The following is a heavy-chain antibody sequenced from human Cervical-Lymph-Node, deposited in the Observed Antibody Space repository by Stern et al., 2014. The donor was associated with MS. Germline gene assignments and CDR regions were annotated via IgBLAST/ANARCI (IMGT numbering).Heavy chain of an antibody. V-gene: IGHV4-61*02. J-gene: IGHJ5*02. D-gene: IGHD3-3*01. CDR1: GASISNDGYY. Sequence: QVKLQESGPGLVKPSQTLSLTCSVSGASISNDGYYWRWIRQPAGKGLEWIGQCEPGGNPNYNPSLKSRLTISVDTPKTQFSLRLTSVTAADTAVYYCARGVTYYTEWFHHWGQGTLVAVSS. CDR3: ARGVTYYTEWFHH. CDR2: CEPGGNP.